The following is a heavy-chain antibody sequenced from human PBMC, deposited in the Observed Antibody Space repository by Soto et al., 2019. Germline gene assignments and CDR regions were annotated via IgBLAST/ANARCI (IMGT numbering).Heavy chain of an antibody. D-gene: IGHD3-9*01. CDR1: GGSLSQYS. Sequence: SETLSLTCGVSGGSLSQYSWTWIRQPPVNGLEFIGEISQILGAKYIPFLKSRFTISMYTSRTYFSLKLMSLTAADSAVYYCARGLRSAYILFPGWGPGALVTVSS. V-gene: IGHV4-34*01. CDR2: ISQILGA. J-gene: IGHJ4*02. CDR3: ARGLRSAYILFPG.